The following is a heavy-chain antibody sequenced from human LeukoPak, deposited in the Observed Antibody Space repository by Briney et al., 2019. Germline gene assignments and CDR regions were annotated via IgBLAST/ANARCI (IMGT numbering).Heavy chain of an antibody. CDR1: GGSVSSGSYY. CDR2: IYYSGST. CDR3: ARAPAYYYGSGTSRRPLDY. Sequence: SETLSLTCTVSGGSVSSGSYYWSWIRQPPGKGLEWIGYIYYSGSTNYNPSLKSRVTISVDTSKNQFSLKLSSVTAADTAVYYCARAPAYYYGSGTSRRPLDYWGQGTLVTVSS. V-gene: IGHV4-61*01. J-gene: IGHJ4*02. D-gene: IGHD3-10*01.